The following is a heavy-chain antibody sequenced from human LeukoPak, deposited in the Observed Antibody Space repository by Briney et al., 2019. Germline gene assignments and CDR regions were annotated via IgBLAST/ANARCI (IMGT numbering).Heavy chain of an antibody. J-gene: IGHJ6*02. CDR2: ISGDGGST. D-gene: IGHD3-10*01. CDR3: AKEEDYYGSGIYYNSYYGMDV. V-gene: IGHV3-43*02. CDR1: GFTFDDYA. Sequence: GGSLRLSCAASGFTFDDYAMHWVRQAPGKGLEWVSLISGDGGSTYYADSVKGRFTISRDNSKNSLYLQMNSLRTEDTALYYCAKEEDYYGSGIYYNSYYGMDVWGQGTTVTVSS.